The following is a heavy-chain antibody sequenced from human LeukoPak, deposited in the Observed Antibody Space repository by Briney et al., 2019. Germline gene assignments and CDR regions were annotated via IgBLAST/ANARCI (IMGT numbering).Heavy chain of an antibody. J-gene: IGHJ4*02. D-gene: IGHD4-17*01. CDR2: MSIFHGNT. Sequence: ASVKVSCKASGYTFITYGVNWVRQAPGQGLEWMGWMSIFHGNTNSSQKFQGRVTMTTDTSTSTAYMELRSLRYDDTAVYYCARAKEYGDYRAFDYWGQGTLVTVSS. CDR1: GYTFITYG. CDR3: ARAKEYGDYRAFDY. V-gene: IGHV1-18*01.